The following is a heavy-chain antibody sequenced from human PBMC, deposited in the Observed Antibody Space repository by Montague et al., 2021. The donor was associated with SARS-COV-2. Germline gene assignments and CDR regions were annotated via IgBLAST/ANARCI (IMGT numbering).Heavy chain of an antibody. CDR2: IHHGGST. V-gene: IGHV4-34*01. Sequence: SETLSLTCAVHGGSFSTYSWNWIRQPPGKGLEWIGEIHHGGSTNYNPSLKNRLTISADTSKNQFSLKLTSVAATDTAVYYCARLRDGVVPSPILGIGPYFTYYYMDVWGKGTTVTVS. J-gene: IGHJ6*03. D-gene: IGHD2-15*01. CDR1: GGSFSTYS. CDR3: ARLRDGVVPSPILGIGPYFTYYYMDV.